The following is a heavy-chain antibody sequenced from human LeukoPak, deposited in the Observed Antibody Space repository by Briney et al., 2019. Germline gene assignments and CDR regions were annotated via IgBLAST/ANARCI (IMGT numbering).Heavy chain of an antibody. CDR2: IYYSGST. D-gene: IGHD3-10*01. CDR3: ARHVYYGSGSYYGGFDY. V-gene: IGHV4-59*08. J-gene: IGHJ4*02. Sequence: PSETLSLTCTVSGGSTSSYYWSWIRQPPGKGLEWIGYIYYSGSTNYNPSLKSRVTISVDTSKNQFSLKLSSVTAADTAVYYCARHVYYGSGSYYGGFDYWGQGTLVTVSS. CDR1: GGSTSSYY.